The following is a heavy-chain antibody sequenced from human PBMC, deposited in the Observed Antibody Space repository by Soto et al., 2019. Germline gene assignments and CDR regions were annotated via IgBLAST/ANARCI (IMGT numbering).Heavy chain of an antibody. CDR1: GYTFTSYA. CDR3: ARKGYYDSGMYYFDY. CDR2: INAGNGNT. Sequence: GASVKVSCKASGYTFTSYAMHWVRQAPGQRLEWMGWINAGNGNTEYSQKFQDRVTITRDTSASTAYMELSSLRSEDTAVYYCARKGYYDSGMYYFDYWGQGTLVTVS. V-gene: IGHV1-3*01. J-gene: IGHJ4*02. D-gene: IGHD3-22*01.